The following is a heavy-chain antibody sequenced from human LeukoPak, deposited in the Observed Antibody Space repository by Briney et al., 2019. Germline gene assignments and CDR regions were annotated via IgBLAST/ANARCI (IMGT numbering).Heavy chain of an antibody. D-gene: IGHD1-7*01. Sequence: GASVKVSCKASGYTFTGYYMHWVRQAPGQGLEWMGWINPNSGGTNYAQKFQGRVTMTRDTSISTAYMELSRLRSDDTAVYYCARATGTTRGYYFDYWGQGTLVTVSS. V-gene: IGHV1-2*02. CDR2: INPNSGGT. J-gene: IGHJ4*02. CDR1: GYTFTGYY. CDR3: ARATGTTRGYYFDY.